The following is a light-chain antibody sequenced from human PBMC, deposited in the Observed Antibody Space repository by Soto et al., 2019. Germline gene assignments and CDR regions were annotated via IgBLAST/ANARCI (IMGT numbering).Light chain of an antibody. V-gene: IGKV1-5*01. CDR3: QQYNSYSGT. J-gene: IGKJ1*01. CDR1: QSISSW. CDR2: DAS. Sequence: RVTITCRASQSISSWLAWYQQKPGKAPKLLIYDASSLESGVPSRFSGSGSGTEFTLTISSLQPDDFATYYCQQYNSYSGTFGQGTKVDIK.